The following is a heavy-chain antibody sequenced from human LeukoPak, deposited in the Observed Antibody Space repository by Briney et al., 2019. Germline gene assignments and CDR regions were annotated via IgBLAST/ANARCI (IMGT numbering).Heavy chain of an antibody. Sequence: PGRSLRLSCAASGFTFDDYAMHWVRRAPGKGLEWVSGINWNGDSVNYADSVKGRFTISRDNAKNSLYLRMNSLRAEDTALYYCARDLLGSWGQGTLVTVSS. J-gene: IGHJ5*02. CDR1: GFTFDDYA. V-gene: IGHV3-9*01. CDR2: INWNGDSV. CDR3: ARDLLGS.